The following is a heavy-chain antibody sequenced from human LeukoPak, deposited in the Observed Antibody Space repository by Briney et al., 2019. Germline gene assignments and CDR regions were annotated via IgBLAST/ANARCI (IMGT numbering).Heavy chain of an antibody. Sequence: PSETLSLTCTVSGGSISGYYWSWIRQPPGKGLEWIGEINHSGSTNYNPSLKSRVTISVDTSKNQFSLKLSSVTAADTAVYYCARVVRRWLPFDYWGQGTLVTVSS. D-gene: IGHD5-24*01. CDR2: INHSGST. CDR3: ARVVRRWLPFDY. CDR1: GGSISGYY. J-gene: IGHJ4*02. V-gene: IGHV4-34*01.